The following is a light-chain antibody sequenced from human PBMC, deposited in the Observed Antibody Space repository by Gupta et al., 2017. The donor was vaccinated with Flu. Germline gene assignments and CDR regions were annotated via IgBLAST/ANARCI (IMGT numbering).Light chain of an antibody. J-gene: IGKJ1*01. CDR2: GAS. CDR3: QQEGSSPRT. CDR1: QGGRSSY. Sequence: IVLTQSPGTLSLSPGERAHLSWRASQGGRSSYLAWYQQKPGQAPRLLIYGASSRATGIPDRFRGSGSGTDFTLTISRLEPEDFAVDYCQQEGSSPRTFGQGTKVEIK. V-gene: IGKV3-20*01.